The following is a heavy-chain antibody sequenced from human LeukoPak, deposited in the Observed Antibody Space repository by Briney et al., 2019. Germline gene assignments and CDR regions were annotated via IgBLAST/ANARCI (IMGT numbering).Heavy chain of an antibody. CDR3: AKELSSSGYYSIIDY. CDR1: GFTFSSYA. J-gene: IGHJ4*02. CDR2: ISGSGGST. D-gene: IGHD3-22*01. Sequence: RGSLRLSCAASGFTFSSYAMSWVRQAPGKGLEWVSAISGSGGSTYYADSVKGRFTISRDNSKNTLYLQMNSLRAEDTAVYYCAKELSSSGYYSIIDYWGQGTLVTVSS. V-gene: IGHV3-23*01.